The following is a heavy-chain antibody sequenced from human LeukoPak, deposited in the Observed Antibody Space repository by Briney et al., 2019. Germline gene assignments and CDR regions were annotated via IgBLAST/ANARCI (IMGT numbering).Heavy chain of an antibody. CDR2: ISYDGNNK. D-gene: IGHD3-22*01. CDR1: GFTFSSYA. V-gene: IGHV3-30-3*01. J-gene: IGHJ4*02. CDR3: AKVVITANYYFDH. Sequence: PGGSLRLSCTASGFTFSSYAMNWVRQAPGKGLEWVAVISYDGNNKYSADSVKGRFTISRDNSKNTLYLQMNSLRAEDTAVYYCAKVVITANYYFDHWGQGTLVTVSS.